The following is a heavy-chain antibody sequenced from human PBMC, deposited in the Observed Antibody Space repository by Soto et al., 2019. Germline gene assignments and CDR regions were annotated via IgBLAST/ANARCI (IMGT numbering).Heavy chain of an antibody. CDR3: ARGLAVRGSYGLDV. J-gene: IGHJ6*02. V-gene: IGHV4-30-2*01. D-gene: IGHD3-10*01. CDR1: GASISSGGSS. CDR2: IYHSGIT. Sequence: QLQLQESGSGLVKPSQTLSLTCAVSGASISSGGSSWSWIRQAPGTGLEWIGYIYHSGITNYNPSLKSRVTITVDKSQNQFSLSLSFVTAAYTAVYYCARGLAVRGSYGLDVWGQGTTVTASS.